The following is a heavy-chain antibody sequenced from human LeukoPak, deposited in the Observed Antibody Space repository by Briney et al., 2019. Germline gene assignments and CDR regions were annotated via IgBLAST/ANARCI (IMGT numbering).Heavy chain of an antibody. V-gene: IGHV1-58*02. CDR1: GFTFTKYA. D-gene: IGHD5-18*01. CDR3: AARGYSYGYDDC. CDR2: IVVGSGNT. J-gene: IGHJ4*02. Sequence: SVKVSYQVSGFTFTKYAMQGVRQARGQRLEWIGWIVVGSGNTNYAQKFQERVTITRDMSTRTAYMELSSLRSEDTAVYYCAARGYSYGYDDCCGQGTLVTVSS.